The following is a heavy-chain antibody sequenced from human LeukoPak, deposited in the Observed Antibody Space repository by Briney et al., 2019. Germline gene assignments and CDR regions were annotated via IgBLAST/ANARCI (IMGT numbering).Heavy chain of an antibody. CDR1: GFIFSDYY. CDR3: ARDGAVPAALTFYYFYYMDV. J-gene: IGHJ6*03. D-gene: IGHD2-2*01. CDR2: ITTNGAST. Sequence: GGSLRLSCAASGFIFSDYYMTWIRQAPGKGLEWISYITTNGASTYYATSVKGRFTISRDNAQNSLFLQMNSLRVEDTAIYYCARDGAVPAALTFYYFYYMDVWGKGTTVTVSS. V-gene: IGHV3-11*01.